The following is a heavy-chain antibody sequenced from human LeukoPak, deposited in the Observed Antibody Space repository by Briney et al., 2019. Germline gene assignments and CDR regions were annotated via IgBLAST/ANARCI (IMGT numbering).Heavy chain of an antibody. CDR1: GGSFSGYY. D-gene: IGHD6-6*01. CDR2: INHSGST. Sequence: SETLSLTCAVCGGSFSGYYWSWIRQPPGKGPEWIGEINHSGSTNYNPSLKSRVTISVDTSKNQFSLKLSSVTAADTAVYYCARVRYSSSSEFDYWGQGTLVTVSS. J-gene: IGHJ4*02. CDR3: ARVRYSSSSEFDY. V-gene: IGHV4-34*01.